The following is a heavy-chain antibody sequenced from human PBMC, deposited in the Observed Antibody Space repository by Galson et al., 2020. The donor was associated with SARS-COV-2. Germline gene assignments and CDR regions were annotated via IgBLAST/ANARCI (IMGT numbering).Heavy chain of an antibody. V-gene: IGHV1-46*04. D-gene: IGHD2-21*01. CDR3: AREWGDINSSVFDY. J-gene: IGHJ4*02. CDR1: GYTLISFY. Sequence: ASVKVSCKASGYTLISFYIHWVRQAPGQGLEWMGVINPSGDITSYAQKLRGRVTVTRDMSTQTVYMELSSLTSEDTAVYYCAREWGDINSSVFDYWGQGSLVVVSS. CDR2: INPSGDIT.